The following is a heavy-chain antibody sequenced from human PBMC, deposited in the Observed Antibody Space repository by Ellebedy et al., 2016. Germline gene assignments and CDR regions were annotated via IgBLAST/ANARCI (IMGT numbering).Heavy chain of an antibody. CDR1: GVSIKSDSNY. CDR2: IYYTGST. Sequence: SETLSLXXIVSGVSIKSDSNYWACIRQSPGKGLEWIGTIYYTGSTYLNPSLKSRVTFSVDTSRNHFSLNLTSLTAADTAVYYCVRQARSSSFDFWGQGLLATVSS. D-gene: IGHD6-19*01. V-gene: IGHV4-39*01. CDR3: VRQARSSSFDF. J-gene: IGHJ4*02.